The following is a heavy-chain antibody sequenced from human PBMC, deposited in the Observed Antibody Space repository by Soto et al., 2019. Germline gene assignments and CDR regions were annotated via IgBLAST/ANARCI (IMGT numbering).Heavy chain of an antibody. CDR1: GCTVSSYA. CDR2: ISGSGGST. CDR3: SKDLGYFDWLLSSDGMDV. Sequence: GGSLRLSCAASGCTVSSYAMSWVRQAPGKGLEWVSAISGSGGSTYYADSVKGRFTISRDNSKNTLYLQMNSLRAEDTAVYYCSKDLGYFDWLLSSDGMDVWGQGTTVTVSS. J-gene: IGHJ6*02. V-gene: IGHV3-23*01. D-gene: IGHD3-9*01.